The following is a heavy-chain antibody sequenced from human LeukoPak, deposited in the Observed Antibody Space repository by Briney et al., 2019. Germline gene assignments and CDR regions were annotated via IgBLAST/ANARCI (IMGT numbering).Heavy chain of an antibody. CDR3: ARHSRRYCSGGSCYSDAFDI. D-gene: IGHD2-15*01. J-gene: IGHJ3*02. V-gene: IGHV4-39*01. Sequence: SETLSLTCTVSSGSISTSNYYWGWVRQPPGKALEWIGNIFYSGSTYYSPSLKSRVTISLDTSRNQFSLKLNSVTAADTAVYYCARHSRRYCSGGSCYSDAFDIWGQGTMVTVSS. CDR1: SGSISTSNYY. CDR2: IFYSGST.